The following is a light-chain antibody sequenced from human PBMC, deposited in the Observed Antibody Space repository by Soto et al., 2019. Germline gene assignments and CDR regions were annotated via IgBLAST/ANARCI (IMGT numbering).Light chain of an antibody. CDR2: AAS. Sequence: DIQMTQSPSSLSASVGDRVTITCRTSQTITNYLNWYQQKPGKAPKFLIYAASNLQSGVPSRFSGSGSGTEFTLTISSLQPEDFATYYCQQSSSIPYTFGQGTRLEIK. V-gene: IGKV1-39*01. CDR3: QQSSSIPYT. J-gene: IGKJ2*01. CDR1: QTITNY.